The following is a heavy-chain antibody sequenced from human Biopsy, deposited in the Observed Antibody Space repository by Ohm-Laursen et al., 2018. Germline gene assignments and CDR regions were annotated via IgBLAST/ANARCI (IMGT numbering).Heavy chain of an antibody. Sequence: SETLSLTCAVSGDSISSYCWSWIRQPPGKGLVWIGYVYYTGSTDYNPFLQSRVTTSVDTSKNHFSLRLLSVTPADTAIYYCARDRGYYSDRTVPGYFDLWGRGTLVTVSS. CDR1: GDSISSYC. CDR2: VYYTGST. D-gene: IGHD3-22*01. CDR3: ARDRGYYSDRTVPGYFDL. V-gene: IGHV4-59*01. J-gene: IGHJ2*01.